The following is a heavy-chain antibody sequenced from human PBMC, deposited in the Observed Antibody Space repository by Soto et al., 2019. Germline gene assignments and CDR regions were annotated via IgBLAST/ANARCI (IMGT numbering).Heavy chain of an antibody. J-gene: IGHJ6*03. Sequence: QVQLQESGPGLVKPSETLSLTCSVSGGSISSYYWTWIRQPPGKGLEWIGYVFFSGSTNYHPSHKRRVTVSVDTSNNQFSLKLSSVTAEDTAVYYCARAVVPAPVGHENYYYYYLDVWGRGTTVTVS. CDR2: VFFSGST. CDR1: GGSISSYY. D-gene: IGHD2-2*01. V-gene: IGHV4-59*01. CDR3: ARAVVPAPVGHENYYYYYLDV.